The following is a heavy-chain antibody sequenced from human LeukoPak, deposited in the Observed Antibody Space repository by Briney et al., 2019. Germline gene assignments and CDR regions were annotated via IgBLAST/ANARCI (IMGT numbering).Heavy chain of an antibody. CDR3: AKDVEGYYDSSGYYSYYFDY. Sequence: PEGSLRLSCAASGFTFSSYGMHWVRQAPGKGLEWVAVISYDGSNKYYADSVKGRFTISRDNSKNTLYLQMNSLRAEDTAVYYCAKDVEGYYDSSGYYSYYFDYWGQGTLVTVSS. D-gene: IGHD3-22*01. V-gene: IGHV3-30*18. CDR1: GFTFSSYG. CDR2: ISYDGSNK. J-gene: IGHJ4*02.